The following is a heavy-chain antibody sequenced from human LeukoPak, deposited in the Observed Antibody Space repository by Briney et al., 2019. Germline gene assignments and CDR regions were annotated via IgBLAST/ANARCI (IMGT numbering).Heavy chain of an antibody. D-gene: IGHD6-13*01. CDR1: GYTFTSYG. CDR3: ARDQGRSSSWYYYYYGMDV. J-gene: IGHJ6*02. CDR2: ISAYNGNT. Sequence: ASVKVSCKASGYTFTSYGISWVRQAPGQGLEWMGWISAYNGNTNYAQKFQGRVTITRDTSASTAYMELSSLRSEDTAVYYCARDQGRSSSWYYYYYGMDVWGQGITVTVSS. V-gene: IGHV1-18*01.